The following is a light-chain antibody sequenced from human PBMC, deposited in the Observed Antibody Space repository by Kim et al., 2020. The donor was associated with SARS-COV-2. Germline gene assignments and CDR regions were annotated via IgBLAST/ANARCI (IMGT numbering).Light chain of an antibody. CDR2: DVS. V-gene: IGLV2-14*03. CDR1: SSDVGGYNY. CDR3: SSYTSSSTLEV. Sequence: SELTQPASVSGSPGQSITISCTGTSSDVGGYNYVSWYQQHPGKVPKLMIFDVSNRPSGVSNRFSGSKSGNTASLTISGLQAEDEADYYCSSYTSSSTLEVFGTGTKVTVL. J-gene: IGLJ1*01.